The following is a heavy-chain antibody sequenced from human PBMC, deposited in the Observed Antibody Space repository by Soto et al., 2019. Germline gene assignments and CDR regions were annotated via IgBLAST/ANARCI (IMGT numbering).Heavy chain of an antibody. D-gene: IGHD4-17*01. J-gene: IGHJ4*02. CDR2: GYYSGTT. CDR3: ARTTAVPNTLGSRYFFDY. CDR1: GGSVSDKTYY. Sequence: QVQLQESGPGLLKPSETLSLTCSVSGGSVSDKTYYWGWIRQPPGKRLEWIGYGYYSGTTNYNPSLKSRVTISVDLSKNRFSLRLSSVTTADTDIYYCARTTAVPNTLGSRYFFDYWGQGTLVTVSS. V-gene: IGHV4-61*01.